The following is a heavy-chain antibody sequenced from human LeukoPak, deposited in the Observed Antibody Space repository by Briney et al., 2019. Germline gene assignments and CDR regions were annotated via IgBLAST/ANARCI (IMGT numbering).Heavy chain of an antibody. J-gene: IGHJ5*02. Sequence: GESLKISCKGSGYSFTSYWIGWVRQMPGKGLEWMGIIYPGDSDTRYSPSFQGQVTISADKSINTAYLQWSSLKASDTAMYYCARSIVVVPAAINWFDPWGQGTLVTVSS. CDR3: ARSIVVVPAAINWFDP. CDR2: IYPGDSDT. D-gene: IGHD2-2*01. CDR1: GYSFTSYW. V-gene: IGHV5-51*01.